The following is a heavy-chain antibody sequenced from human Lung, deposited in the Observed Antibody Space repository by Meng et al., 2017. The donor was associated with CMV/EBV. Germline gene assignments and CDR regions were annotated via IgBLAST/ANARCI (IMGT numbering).Heavy chain of an antibody. CDR3: ARDLKSYCSSTSCYINWFDP. D-gene: IGHD2-2*02. J-gene: IGHJ5*02. Sequence: SETLSLTCTVSGGSISSSSYYWGWIRQPPGKGLEWIGSIYYSGSTYYNPSLKSRVTISVDTSKNQFSLKLSSVTAADTAVYYCARDLKSYCSSTSCYINWFDPWGPGNLV. CDR1: GGSISSSSYY. CDR2: IYYSGST. V-gene: IGHV4-39*07.